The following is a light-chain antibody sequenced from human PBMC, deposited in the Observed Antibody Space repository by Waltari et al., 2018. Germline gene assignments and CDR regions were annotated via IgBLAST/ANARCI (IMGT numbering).Light chain of an antibody. CDR1: QSLLHSNGYTY. CDR2: FGS. Sequence: DIVMTQSPLSLPVTPGEPASISCRSSQSLLHSNGYTYLDWYLQKQGQSPQLLIYFGSNRASGVPDRFSDSGSGTDFTLKISRVEAEDVGVYYCMQALQTPYTFGQGTKLEIK. CDR3: MQALQTPYT. J-gene: IGKJ2*01. V-gene: IGKV2-28*01.